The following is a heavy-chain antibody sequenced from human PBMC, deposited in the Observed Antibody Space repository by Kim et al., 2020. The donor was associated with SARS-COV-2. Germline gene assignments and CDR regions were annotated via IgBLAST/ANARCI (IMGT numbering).Heavy chain of an antibody. D-gene: IGHD5-12*01. CDR3: AKDILEGYNFDAFDI. J-gene: IGHJ3*02. Sequence: ADSVKGRFTSARDNAKNSLYLQMNSLRAEDNALYYCAKDILEGYNFDAFDIWGQGTMVTVSS. V-gene: IGHV3-9*01.